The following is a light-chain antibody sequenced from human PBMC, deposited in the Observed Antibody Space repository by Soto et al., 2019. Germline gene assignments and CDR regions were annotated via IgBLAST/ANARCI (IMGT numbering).Light chain of an antibody. CDR1: SSKIGAGYE. CDR3: HSYDSSLSVYV. J-gene: IGLJ1*01. Sequence: QSVLTQPPSVSEAPRQRVTISCSGSSSKIGAGYEAHWYQQVAGTAPKLLIYENNNRPAGVPDRFSGCKSVTSAALAITGLQADDEADYYCHSYDSSLSVYVFGTGTKLTVL. V-gene: IGLV1-40*01. CDR2: ENN.